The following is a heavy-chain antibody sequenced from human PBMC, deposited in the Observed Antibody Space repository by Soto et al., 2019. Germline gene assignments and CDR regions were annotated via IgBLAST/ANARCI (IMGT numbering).Heavy chain of an antibody. D-gene: IGHD3-22*01. CDR2: ISAYNGNT. CDR1: GYTFTSYG. J-gene: IGHJ4*02. CDR3: ARVDYFFDSSGYYVGVWGYFDY. V-gene: IGHV1-18*01. Sequence: GASVKVSCKASGYTFTSYGISWVRQAPGQGLEWMGWISAYNGNTNYAQKLQGRVTMTTDTSTSTAYMELRSLRSDDTAVYYCARVDYFFDSSGYYVGVWGYFDYWGQGTLVTVSS.